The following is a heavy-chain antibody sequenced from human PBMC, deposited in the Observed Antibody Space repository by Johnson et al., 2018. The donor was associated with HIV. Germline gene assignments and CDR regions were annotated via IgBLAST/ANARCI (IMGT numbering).Heavy chain of an antibody. Sequence: VQLVESGGVMVQPGRSLRLSCAASGFTFDDYAMHWVRQAPGKGLEWVSGISWNSGSIDYADSVKGRFTISRDNAKNSLYLQMNSLRAEDTALYYCARRTGYCSGGTCFEAFDVWGQGTMVTVSS. D-gene: IGHD2-15*01. CDR2: ISWNSGSI. V-gene: IGHV3-9*01. CDR1: GFTFDDYA. J-gene: IGHJ3*01. CDR3: ARRTGYCSGGTCFEAFDV.